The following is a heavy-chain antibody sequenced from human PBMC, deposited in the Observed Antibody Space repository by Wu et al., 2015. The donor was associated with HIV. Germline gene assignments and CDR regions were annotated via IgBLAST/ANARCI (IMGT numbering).Heavy chain of an antibody. CDR3: VRDIQFGDNSDYYHRALDY. V-gene: IGHV1-2*02. Sequence: QVQLVQSGAEVKKPGASVKVSCKASGYTFTDYYMHWVRQAPGQGLEWMGWINPSSGGTNYAQKFQGRVTMTRDTSITIAYMVLSRLRSDDTAIYYCVRDIQFGDNSDYYHRALDYWGQGTLVTVSS. CDR2: INPSSGGT. D-gene: IGHD3-22*01. CDR1: GYTFTDYY. J-gene: IGHJ4*02.